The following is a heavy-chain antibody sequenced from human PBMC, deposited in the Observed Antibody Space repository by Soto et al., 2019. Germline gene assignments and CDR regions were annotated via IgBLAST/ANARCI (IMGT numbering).Heavy chain of an antibody. V-gene: IGHV1-2*02. J-gene: IGHJ4*02. CDR2: INPNSGGT. CDR3: ARLSEAVDGTVLRDYFDY. Sequence: ASVKVSCKASGYTFTGYYMHWVRQAPGQGLEWMGWINPNSGGTNYAQKFQGRVTMTRDTSISTAYMELSRLRSDDTAVYYCARLSEAVDGTVLRDYFDYWGQGTLVTVSS. D-gene: IGHD6-19*01. CDR1: GYTFTGYY.